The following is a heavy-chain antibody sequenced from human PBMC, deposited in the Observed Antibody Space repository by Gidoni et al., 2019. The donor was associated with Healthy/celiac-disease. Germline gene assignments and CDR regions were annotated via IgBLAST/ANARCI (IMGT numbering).Heavy chain of an antibody. D-gene: IGHD6-6*01. CDR3: ARESEVLPGSISNWFDP. J-gene: IGHJ5*02. CDR2: IIPIFGTA. CDR1: GGTFSSYA. Sequence: QVQLAQSGAEVKKPGSSVKVSCKASGGTFSSYAINWVRQAPGQGLEWMGGIIPIFGTANYAQKFQGRVTITADESTSTAYMELSSLRSEDTAVYYCARESEVLPGSISNWFDPWGQGTLVTVSS. V-gene: IGHV1-69*01.